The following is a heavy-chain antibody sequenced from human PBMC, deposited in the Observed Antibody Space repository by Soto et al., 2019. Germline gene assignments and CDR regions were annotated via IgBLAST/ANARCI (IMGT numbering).Heavy chain of an antibody. D-gene: IGHD6-13*01. V-gene: IGHV3-11*06. CDR3: ARDVQQLASY. J-gene: IGHJ4*02. Sequence: LRLSCAASGFTFSDYYMSWIRQAPGKGLEWVSYISGTSSYINYADSVKGRFTISRDNAKNSLYLQMNSLRAEDTAVYYCARDVQQLASYWGQGTLVTVSS. CDR1: GFTFSDYY. CDR2: ISGTSSYI.